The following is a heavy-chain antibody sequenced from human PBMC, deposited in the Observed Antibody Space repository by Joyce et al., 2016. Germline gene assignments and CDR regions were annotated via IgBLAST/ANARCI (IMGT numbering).Heavy chain of an antibody. J-gene: IGHJ4*02. CDR2: ITPILGTV. CDR1: GGTFNRYS. V-gene: IGHV1-69*01. Sequence: QVQLVQSGAEVKKPGSSVKVSCKASGGTFNRYSINWVRQAPGQGLEWMGGITPILGTVNYPQKFQGRVTVTADESTTTAYMELSSLRSEDTAVYYCARGTGSAASGNYPPDFDYWGQGTLVTVSS. D-gene: IGHD1-26*01. CDR3: ARGTGSAASGNYPPDFDY.